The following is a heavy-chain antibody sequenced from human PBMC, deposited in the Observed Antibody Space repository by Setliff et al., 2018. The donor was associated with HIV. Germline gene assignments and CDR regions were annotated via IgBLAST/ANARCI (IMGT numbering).Heavy chain of an antibody. J-gene: IGHJ4*02. Sequence: PGGSLRLSCAASGFTFSSYWMHWVRQAPGKGLVWVSRINSDGSSTSYADSVKGRFTISRDNAKNTLYLQMNSLRAEDTGVYYCHSGYDTEEQSYFDYWGQGTLVTVSS. CDR1: GFTFSSYW. V-gene: IGHV3-74*01. CDR2: INSDGSST. D-gene: IGHD5-12*01. CDR3: HSGYDTEEQSYFDY.